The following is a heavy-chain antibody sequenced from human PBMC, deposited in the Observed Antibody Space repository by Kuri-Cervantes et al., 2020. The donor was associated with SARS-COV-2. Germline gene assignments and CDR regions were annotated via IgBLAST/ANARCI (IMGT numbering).Heavy chain of an antibody. CDR2: IWYDASNK. V-gene: IGHV3-33*08. J-gene: IGHJ6*02. CDR3: ARGAYYYYGMDV. Sequence: GGSLRLSCAASGFTFSSYDMHWVRQAPGKGLEWVAVIWYDASNKYYVDSVKGRVTISRDNSKNTLYLQMNSLRAEDTAVYYCARGAYYYYGMDVWGQGTTVTVSS. CDR1: GFTFSSYD.